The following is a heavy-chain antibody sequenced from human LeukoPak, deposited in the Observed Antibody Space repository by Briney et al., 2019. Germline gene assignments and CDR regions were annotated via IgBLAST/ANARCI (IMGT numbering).Heavy chain of an antibody. V-gene: IGHV1-2*06. CDR2: INPNSGGT. D-gene: IGHD3-22*01. J-gene: IGHJ4*02. Sequence: ASVKVSCKASGGTFSSYAISWVRQAPGQGLEWMGRINPNSGGTNYAQKFQGRVTMTRDTSISTAYMELSRLRSDDTAVYYCVVYYYDSSGYYLDYWGQGTLVTVSS. CDR3: VVYYYDSSGYYLDY. CDR1: GGTFSSYA.